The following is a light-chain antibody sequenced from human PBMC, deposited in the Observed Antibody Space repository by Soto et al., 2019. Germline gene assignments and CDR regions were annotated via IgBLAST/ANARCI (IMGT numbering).Light chain of an antibody. Sequence: ETVMTQSPATLSASPWESATLSCRASHSVNSDLAWYQQIPGQAPRLLIYSASTGATGGPARFSGSGSGTEFTLTISSLQSEDFAIYYCQQYNNWPLTFGGGTKVEI. CDR1: HSVNSD. V-gene: IGKV3-15*01. J-gene: IGKJ4*01. CDR3: QQYNNWPLT. CDR2: SAS.